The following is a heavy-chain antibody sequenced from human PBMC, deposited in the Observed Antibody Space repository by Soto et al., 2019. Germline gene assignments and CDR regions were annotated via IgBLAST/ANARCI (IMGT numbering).Heavy chain of an antibody. CDR3: ARKGVTFDY. V-gene: IGHV3-48*02. D-gene: IGHD2-21*02. CDR2: ISTTSSSI. Sequence: PGGSLRLSCGASGFTFSSYSMNWVRQAPGKGLEWISYISTTSSSIYYADSVKGRFTISRDNAKNSLFLQMNSLRDEDTAVYYCARKGVTFDYWGQGALVTVSS. CDR1: GFTFSSYS. J-gene: IGHJ4*02.